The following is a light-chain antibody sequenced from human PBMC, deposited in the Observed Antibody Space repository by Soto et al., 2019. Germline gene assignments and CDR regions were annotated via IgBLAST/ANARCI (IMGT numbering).Light chain of an antibody. J-gene: IGKJ2*01. CDR3: QQYGVSPLMFT. CDR1: QSVTNNY. Sequence: EIVLVQSPGTLSLSPGERATLSCSASQSVTNNYLAWYQQKPGQAPRLLIYDASSRATGVPDRFGGSGSGTDFTLTITRLEAEDFAVYYCQQYGVSPLMFTFGQGTKVGVK. V-gene: IGKV3-20*01. CDR2: DAS.